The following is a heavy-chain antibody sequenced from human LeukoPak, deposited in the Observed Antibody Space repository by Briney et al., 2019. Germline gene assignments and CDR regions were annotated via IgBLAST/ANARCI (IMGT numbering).Heavy chain of an antibody. CDR2: IYYSGST. CDR1: GVSISSGGYY. J-gene: IGHJ3*02. CDR3: ARVVYGSGSYLDDAFDI. V-gene: IGHV4-31*03. Sequence: SETLSLTCTVSGVSISSGGYYWSWIRQHPGKGLEWIGYIYYSGSTYYNPSLKSRVTISVDTSKNQFSLKLSSVTAADTAVYYCARVVYGSGSYLDDAFDIWGQGTMVTVSS. D-gene: IGHD3-10*01.